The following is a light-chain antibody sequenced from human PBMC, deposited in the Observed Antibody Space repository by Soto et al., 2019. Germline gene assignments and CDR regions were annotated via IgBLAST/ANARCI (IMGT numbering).Light chain of an antibody. V-gene: IGKV3-20*01. CDR3: QHYDSARWT. J-gene: IGKJ1*01. CDR1: QSVSSSY. CDR2: DAS. Sequence: EIVLTHSPGTLSLSPCERATLSFSASQSVSSSYLAWYQQKPGQAPRLLIYDASSRATGIPDRFSGSGSGTDFTLTITRLEPEDFAVYYCQHYDSARWTFGLGTKVDIK.